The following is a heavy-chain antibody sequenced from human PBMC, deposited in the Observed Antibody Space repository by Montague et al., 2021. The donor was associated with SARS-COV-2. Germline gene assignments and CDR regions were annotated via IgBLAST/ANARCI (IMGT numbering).Heavy chain of an antibody. Sequence: VKPTQTLTLTCTFSGFSLSTSGMCVSWIRQPPGKALEWLALIDWDDDKYYSTSLETRLTISKDTSKNQVVLTMTNMDPVDTATYYCARTYYDILTGYYTYDYWGQGTLVTVSS. CDR1: GFSLSTSGMC. CDR3: ARTYYDILTGYYTYDY. V-gene: IGHV2-70*01. CDR2: IDWDDDK. D-gene: IGHD3-9*01. J-gene: IGHJ4*02.